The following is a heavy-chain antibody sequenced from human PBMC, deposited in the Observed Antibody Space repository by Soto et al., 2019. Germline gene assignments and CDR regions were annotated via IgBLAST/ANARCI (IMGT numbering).Heavy chain of an antibody. Sequence: WIRQPPGKGLEWMGRIDPSDSYINYSPSFQGRVTISADKSLNTAYLQWSSLEASDTAMYYCARLGDCSGGSCFSRYYYPGMDVWGPGTTVTVSS. V-gene: IGHV5-10-1*01. D-gene: IGHD2-15*01. J-gene: IGHJ6*02. CDR3: ARLGDCSGGSCFSRYYYPGMDV. CDR2: IDPSDSYI.